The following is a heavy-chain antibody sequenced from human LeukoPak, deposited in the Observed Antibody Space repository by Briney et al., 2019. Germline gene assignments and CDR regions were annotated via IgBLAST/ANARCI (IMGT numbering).Heavy chain of an antibody. CDR1: GGSISNYY. D-gene: IGHD6-19*01. J-gene: IGHJ1*01. CDR2: IYYSGST. CDR3: ARLGNAAVANPPH. Sequence: SETLSLTCTVSGGSISNYYWSWIRQPPGKGLEWIGYIYYSGSTNYNPSLKSRITISIDTSKNQFSLKLSSVTAADTAVYYCARLGNAAVANPPHWGQGTLVTVSS. V-gene: IGHV4-59*08.